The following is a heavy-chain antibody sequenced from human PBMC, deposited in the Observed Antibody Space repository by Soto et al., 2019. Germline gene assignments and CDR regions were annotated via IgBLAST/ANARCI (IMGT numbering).Heavy chain of an antibody. CDR3: AKDFTVVRGLTEDFDY. Sequence: EVQLLESGGDLVQPGGSLRLSCAASGFTFSGYAMSWVRQAPGKGLEWVSVISASGASTYYADSVKGRFTISRDNSKNTLYLQMNSLRAEDTAVYYCAKDFTVVRGLTEDFDYWGQGTLVTVSS. V-gene: IGHV3-23*01. D-gene: IGHD3-10*01. J-gene: IGHJ4*02. CDR2: ISASGAST. CDR1: GFTFSGYA.